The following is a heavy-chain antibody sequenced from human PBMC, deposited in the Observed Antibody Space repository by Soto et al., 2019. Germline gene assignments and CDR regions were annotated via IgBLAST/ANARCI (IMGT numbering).Heavy chain of an antibody. CDR1: GYTFTSYD. CDR3: ARGPWVEDFWSGAHY. CDR2: MNPNSGNT. D-gene: IGHD3-3*01. Sequence: QVQLVQSGAEVKKPGASVKVSCKASGYTFTSYDINWVRQATGQGLEWMGWMNPNSGNTGYAQKFQGRVTMTRNTSISTAYMELSSLRSEGTAVYYWARGPWVEDFWSGAHYWGQGNLVTVSS. V-gene: IGHV1-8*01. J-gene: IGHJ4*02.